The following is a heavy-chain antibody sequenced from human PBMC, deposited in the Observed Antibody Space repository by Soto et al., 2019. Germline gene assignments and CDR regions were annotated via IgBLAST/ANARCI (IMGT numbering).Heavy chain of an antibody. V-gene: IGHV4-59*01. Sequence: PSETLSLTCTVSGGSISSYYWSWIRQPPGKGLEWIGYIYYSGSTNYNPSLKSRVTISVDTSKNQFSLKLSSVTAADTAVYYCARDQLRYFDWLLPHYYYYGMDVWGQGTTVTV. CDR3: ARDQLRYFDWLLPHYYYYGMDV. D-gene: IGHD3-9*01. CDR1: GGSISSYY. CDR2: IYYSGST. J-gene: IGHJ6*02.